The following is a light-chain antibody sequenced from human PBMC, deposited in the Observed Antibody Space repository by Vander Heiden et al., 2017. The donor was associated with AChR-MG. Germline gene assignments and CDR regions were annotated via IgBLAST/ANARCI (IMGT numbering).Light chain of an antibody. Sequence: SYVLAQPPSVSVAPGKTARITCGGTNIGSKSVHWFQQKPSQAPVVVVYDDSDRPSGIPERVFGSNSGNTATLTISRVEAGDEADYYCQVWDRTNDHVVFGGGTKLTVL. CDR3: QVWDRTNDHVV. J-gene: IGLJ3*02. V-gene: IGLV3-21*03. CDR2: DDS. CDR1: NIGSKS.